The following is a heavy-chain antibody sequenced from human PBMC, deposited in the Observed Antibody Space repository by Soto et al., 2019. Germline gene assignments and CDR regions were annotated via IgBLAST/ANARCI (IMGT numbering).Heavy chain of an antibody. V-gene: IGHV4-59*08. D-gene: IGHD3-3*01. CDR1: GGSISSYY. CDR2: IYYSGST. CDR3: ARLLFYDFFYYMDV. J-gene: IGHJ6*03. Sequence: SETLSLTCTVSGGSISSYYWSWIRQPPGKGLEWIGYIYYSGSTNYNPSLKSRVTISVDTSKNQFSLKLSSVTAADTAVYYCARLLFYDFFYYMDVWGKGTTDTVSS.